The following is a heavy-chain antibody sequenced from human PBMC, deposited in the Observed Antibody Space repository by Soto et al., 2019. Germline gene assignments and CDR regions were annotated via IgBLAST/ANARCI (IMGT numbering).Heavy chain of an antibody. J-gene: IGHJ4*02. CDR1: GFTFSDSY. CDR3: ARRDGYNYFDF. Sequence: QVPLVESGGGLVKPGGSLRLSCVASGFTFSDSYMSWVRQAPGKGLEWVSYISSTSSFTDYAESVKGRFTISRDNAKNSLFLQMNSLRAEDTALYYCARRDGYNYFDFWGQGTLVSVSS. CDR2: ISSTSSFT. D-gene: IGHD5-12*01. V-gene: IGHV3-11*06.